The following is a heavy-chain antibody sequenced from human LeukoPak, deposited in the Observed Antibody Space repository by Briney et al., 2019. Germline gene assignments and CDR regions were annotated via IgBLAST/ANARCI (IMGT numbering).Heavy chain of an antibody. J-gene: IGHJ6*03. D-gene: IGHD3-10*01. CDR3: AKGRGGRPMASNDYYYYMDV. V-gene: IGHV3-43D*03. CDR2: ISWDGGST. CDR1: GFTFDDYA. Sequence: PGGSLRLSCAASGFTFDDYAMHWVRQAPGKGLEWVSLISWDGGSTYYADSVKGRFTISRDNSKNSLYLQMNSLRAEDTALYYCAKGRGGRPMASNDYYYYMDVWGKGTTVTVSS.